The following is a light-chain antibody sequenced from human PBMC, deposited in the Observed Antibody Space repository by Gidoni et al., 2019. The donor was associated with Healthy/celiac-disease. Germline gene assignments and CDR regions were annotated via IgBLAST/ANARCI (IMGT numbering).Light chain of an antibody. V-gene: IGKV3-15*01. CDR3: QQYHNWPLT. Sequence: EIVMTQSPATLSVSPGERAILSCRASQSVSSNLAWYQQKPGQAPRLLIYGASSRATAIPDRFSGSGSGTEFTLTISSLQSEDFAVYYCQQYHNWPLTFGGGTKVEIK. CDR2: GAS. CDR1: QSVSSN. J-gene: IGKJ4*01.